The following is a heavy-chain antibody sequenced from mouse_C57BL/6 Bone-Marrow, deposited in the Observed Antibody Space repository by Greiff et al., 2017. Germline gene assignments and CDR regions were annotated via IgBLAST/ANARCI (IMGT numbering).Heavy chain of an antibody. CDR2: ISSGGDYI. V-gene: IGHV5-9-1*02. D-gene: IGHD1-1*02. J-gene: IGHJ1*03. Sequence: DVLLVESGEGLVKPGGSLKLSCAASGFTFSSYAMSWVRQTPEKRLEWVAYISSGGDYIYYADTVKGRFTISRDNARNTLYLQMSSLKSEDTAMXYCTRDGGSPWYFDVWGTGTTVTVSS. CDR3: TRDGGSPWYFDV. CDR1: GFTFSSYA.